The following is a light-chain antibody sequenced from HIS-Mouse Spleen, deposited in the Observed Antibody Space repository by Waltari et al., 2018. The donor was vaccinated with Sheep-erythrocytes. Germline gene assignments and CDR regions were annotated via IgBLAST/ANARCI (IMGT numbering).Light chain of an antibody. J-gene: IGKJ3*01. CDR2: DAS. CDR3: QQYDNLFT. V-gene: IGKV1-33*01. Sequence: DIQMTQSPSSLSASVGDRVTITCQASQDISNYLNWYQQKPGKAPKLLIYDASNLETGVPSRFSGSGSGTDFTFTISSLQPEDIATYYCQQYDNLFTFGPATKVDIK. CDR1: QDISNY.